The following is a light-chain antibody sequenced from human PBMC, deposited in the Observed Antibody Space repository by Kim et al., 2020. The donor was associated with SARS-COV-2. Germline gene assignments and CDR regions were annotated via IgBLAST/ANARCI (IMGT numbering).Light chain of an antibody. V-gene: IGLV3-1*01. CDR2: QDS. CDR1: KLGDKY. J-gene: IGLJ2*01. CDR3: QAWDSSTVV. Sequence: VAAGKTASITCSGDKLGDKYACWYQQKPGQSPVLVIYQDSKRPSGIPERFSGSNSGNTATLTISGTQAMDEADYYCQAWDSSTVVFGGGTQLTVL.